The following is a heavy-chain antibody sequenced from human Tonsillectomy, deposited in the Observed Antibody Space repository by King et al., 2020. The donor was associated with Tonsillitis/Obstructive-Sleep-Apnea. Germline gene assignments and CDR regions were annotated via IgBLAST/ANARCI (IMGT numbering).Heavy chain of an antibody. Sequence: QLVQSGGGVVQPGRSLRLSCAASGFTFSSYAMHWVRQAPGKGLEWVAVISYDVSNKYYADSVKGRFTISRDNSKNTLYLQMNSLRAEDTAVYYCAREGGSGRYYVDYWGQGTLVTVSS. CDR3: AREGGSGRYYVDY. CDR2: ISYDVSNK. V-gene: IGHV3-30*04. J-gene: IGHJ4*02. CDR1: GFTFSSYA. D-gene: IGHD3-10*01.